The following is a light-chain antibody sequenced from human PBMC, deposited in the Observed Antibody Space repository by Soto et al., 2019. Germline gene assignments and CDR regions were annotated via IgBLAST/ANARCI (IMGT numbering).Light chain of an antibody. CDR2: GAS. CDR1: QSVRTNF. V-gene: IGKV3-20*01. J-gene: IGKJ1*01. Sequence: EIVLTQSPGTLSLSPGERATLSCRASQSVRTNFLAWYQQKPGQAPRLLIYGASSRATGIPDRFSGSGSGTDFTLTINRLEHEDFAVYYCQQYDSSPGTFGQGTRMEVK. CDR3: QQYDSSPGT.